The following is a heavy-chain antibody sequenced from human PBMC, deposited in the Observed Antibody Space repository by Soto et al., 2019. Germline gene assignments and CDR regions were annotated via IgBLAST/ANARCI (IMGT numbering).Heavy chain of an antibody. CDR3: ARVPYDSGRPYYFDC. CDR2: VYYSGST. J-gene: IGHJ4*02. Sequence: QVQLQESGPGLVKPSETLSLTCTVSGGSISSYYWSWIRQPPGKGLEWIGYVYYSGSTNYNPSLKSRVTISADTSKKQFSLKLSFVTAADTAVYFCARVPYDSGRPYYFDCWGQGTLVTVSS. D-gene: IGHD3-10*01. CDR1: GGSISSYY. V-gene: IGHV4-59*01.